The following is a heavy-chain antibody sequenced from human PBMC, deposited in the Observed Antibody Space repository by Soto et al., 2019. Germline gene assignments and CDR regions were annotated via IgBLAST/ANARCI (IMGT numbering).Heavy chain of an antibody. Sequence: ASVKVSCKASGYTFTSYGISWVRQAPGQGLEWMGWISAYNGNTNYAQKLQGRVTMTTDTSTSTAYMELRSLRSDDTAVCYCARSETITIFGVVIRTGYYYYMDAWGKGTTVTVSS. V-gene: IGHV1-18*01. J-gene: IGHJ6*03. D-gene: IGHD3-3*01. CDR2: ISAYNGNT. CDR1: GYTFTSYG. CDR3: ARSETITIFGVVIRTGYYYYMDA.